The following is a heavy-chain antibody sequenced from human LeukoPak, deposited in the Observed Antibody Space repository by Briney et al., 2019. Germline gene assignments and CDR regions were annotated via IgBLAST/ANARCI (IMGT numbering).Heavy chain of an antibody. J-gene: IGHJ6*03. D-gene: IGHD2/OR15-2a*01. V-gene: IGHV4-59*01. CDR3: ARVTGYMTEDYFDYYYYMDV. CDR2: IYYSGST. CDR1: GGSINSYY. Sequence: SETLSLTCTVSGGSINSYYWSWIRQPPGKGLEWIGYIYYSGSTNYNPSLKSRVTISVDTSKNQFSLRLSSVTAADTAVYYCARVTGYMTEDYFDYYYYMDVWGKGTTVTVSS.